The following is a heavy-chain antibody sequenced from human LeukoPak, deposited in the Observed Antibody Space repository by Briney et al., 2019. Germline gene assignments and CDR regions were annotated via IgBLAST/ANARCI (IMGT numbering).Heavy chain of an antibody. J-gene: IGHJ4*02. V-gene: IGHV1-2*02. CDR3: ARGGYYDSSGYYHY. CDR1: GYTFTGYY. CDR2: INPNSGGT. D-gene: IGHD3-22*01. Sequence: ASVKVSCKASGYTFTGYYMHWVRQAPGQGLEWMGWINPNSGGTNYAQKFQGRVTMTRDTSISTAYMVLSRLRSDDTAVYYCARGGYYDSSGYYHYWGQGTLVTVSS.